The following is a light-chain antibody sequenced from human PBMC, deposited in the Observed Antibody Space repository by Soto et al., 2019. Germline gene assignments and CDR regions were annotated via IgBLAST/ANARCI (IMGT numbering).Light chain of an antibody. Sequence: DIQMTQSPSTLPASVGDRVTITCRASQSISSYLNWYQQKPGKAPKLPIYAASSLQSGVPSRFSGSGSGTDFTLTISSLQPEDFATYYCQQSYSTPRTFGQGTRLEI. CDR3: QQSYSTPRT. J-gene: IGKJ5*01. V-gene: IGKV1-39*01. CDR1: QSISSY. CDR2: AAS.